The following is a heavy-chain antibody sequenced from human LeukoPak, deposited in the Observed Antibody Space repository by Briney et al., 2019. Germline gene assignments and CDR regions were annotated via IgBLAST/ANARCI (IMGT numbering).Heavy chain of an antibody. Sequence: GGSLRLSCAASGFAFSDYYMSWVRQAPGKGLEWVAFITSDATTIHYADSVKGRFTISRDNAKNSLYLQMNSLRAEDTAVYYCAKSGLNRFDYWGQGTLVTVSS. CDR2: ITSDATTI. J-gene: IGHJ4*02. CDR1: GFAFSDYY. V-gene: IGHV3-11*01. D-gene: IGHD2-15*01. CDR3: AKSGLNRFDY.